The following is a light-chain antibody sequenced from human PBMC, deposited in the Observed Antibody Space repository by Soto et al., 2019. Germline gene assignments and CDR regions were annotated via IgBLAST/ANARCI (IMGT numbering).Light chain of an antibody. CDR3: LQDSHYPRA. CDR1: QGIRTE. Sequence: AIQMNQSPASLSASVGDRVTITCRASQGIRTELGWYQQTPGKAPKLLIYAASRLQGGVPSRFSGTGSGTDFTLTISSLQPEDFATYYCLQDSHYPRAFGLGPKLAIK. CDR2: AAS. J-gene: IGKJ2*01. V-gene: IGKV1-6*01.